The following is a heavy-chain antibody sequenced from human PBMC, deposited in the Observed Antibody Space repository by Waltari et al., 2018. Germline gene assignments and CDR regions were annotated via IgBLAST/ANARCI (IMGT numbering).Heavy chain of an antibody. D-gene: IGHD3-22*01. V-gene: IGHV3-21*01. CDR3: ARDPRDSGYWGDYYYYYYMDV. CDR2: ISSSSSYI. J-gene: IGHJ6*03. Sequence: EVQLVESGGGLVKPGGSLRLSCAASGFTFSSYSMNWVRQAPGKGLEWVSSISSSSSYIYYADSVKGRFTISRDNAKNSLYLQMNSLRAEDTAVYYCARDPRDSGYWGDYYYYYYMDVWGKGTTVTISS. CDR1: GFTFSSYS.